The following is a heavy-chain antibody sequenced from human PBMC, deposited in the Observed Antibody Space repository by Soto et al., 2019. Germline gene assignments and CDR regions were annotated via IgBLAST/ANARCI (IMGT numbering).Heavy chain of an antibody. J-gene: IGHJ4*02. CDR1: GFTFSSYW. Sequence: GGSLRLSCAASGFTFSSYWMSWVRQAPGKGLEWVANIKQDGSEKYYVDSVKGRFTISRDNAKNSLYLQMNSLRAEDTAVYYCAREWRSDDSAPPFDYWGQGTLVTVSS. D-gene: IGHD1-1*01. CDR3: AREWRSDDSAPPFDY. CDR2: IKQDGSEK. V-gene: IGHV3-7*01.